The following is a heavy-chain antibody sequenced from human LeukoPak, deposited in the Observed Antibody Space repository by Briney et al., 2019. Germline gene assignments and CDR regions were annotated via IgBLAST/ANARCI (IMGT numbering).Heavy chain of an antibody. D-gene: IGHD3-16*01. Sequence: GGSLRLSCAASGLTLSTYWMTWVRQAPGKGLEWVANINQDGTQKYYVDSVKGRFAISRDNTKNSLYLQMSSLRAEDTAVYYCARDPVRYLRMGYFDYWGQGSLVTVSS. V-gene: IGHV3-7*01. CDR2: INQDGTQK. CDR3: ARDPVRYLRMGYFDY. CDR1: GLTLSTYW. J-gene: IGHJ4*02.